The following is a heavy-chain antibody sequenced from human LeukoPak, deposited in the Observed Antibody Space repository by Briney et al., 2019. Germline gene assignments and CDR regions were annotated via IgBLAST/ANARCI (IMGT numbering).Heavy chain of an antibody. CDR3: AKDLRRLSSSWYSGTGFDS. J-gene: IGHJ5*01. CDR1: GFTFSSYA. CDR2: ISDNGGST. Sequence: GGSLRLSCAASGFTFSSYAMSWVRQAPGKGLEWVSVISDNGGSTYYADSVKGRFTISRDNSKNTLSLQMDSLKPEDTAIYHCAKDLRRLSSSWYSGTGFDSWGQGTLVTVSS. V-gene: IGHV3-23*01. D-gene: IGHD6-13*01.